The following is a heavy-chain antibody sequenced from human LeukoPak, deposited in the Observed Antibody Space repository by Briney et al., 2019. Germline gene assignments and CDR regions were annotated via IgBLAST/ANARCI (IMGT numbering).Heavy chain of an antibody. Sequence: SVKVSCKASGGTFSSYAISWVRQAPGQGLEWMGGIIPIFGTANYAQKFQGRVTITADESTSTAYMELSSLRSEDTAVYYCARDSCSGVAGHDAFDIWGQGTMVTVSS. D-gene: IGHD6-19*01. V-gene: IGHV1-69*13. CDR3: ARDSCSGVAGHDAFDI. CDR2: IIPIFGTA. J-gene: IGHJ3*02. CDR1: GGTFSSYA.